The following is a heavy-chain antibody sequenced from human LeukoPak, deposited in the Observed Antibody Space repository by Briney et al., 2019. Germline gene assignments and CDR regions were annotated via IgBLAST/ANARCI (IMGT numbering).Heavy chain of an antibody. V-gene: IGHV1-2*02. J-gene: IGHJ4*02. Sequence: ASVKVSCKASGYTFTGYYKHWVRQAPGQGLEWMGWINPNSGGTNYAQKFQGRVTMTRDTSISTAYMELSRLRSDDTAVYYCARGHNLHNYDFWSGYYSSTEHTYWGQGTLVTVSS. CDR3: ARGHNLHNYDFWSGYYSSTEHTY. CDR1: GYTFTGYY. D-gene: IGHD3-3*01. CDR2: INPNSGGT.